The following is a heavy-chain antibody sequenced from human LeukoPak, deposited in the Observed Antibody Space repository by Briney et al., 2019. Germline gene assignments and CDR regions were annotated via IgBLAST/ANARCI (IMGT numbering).Heavy chain of an antibody. CDR2: ISSSSSYI. CDR1: GFTFSSYS. CDR3: ARDLRGGEAY. V-gene: IGHV3-21*04. Sequence: KPGGSLRLSCAASGFTFSSYSMNWVRQAPGKGLEWVSSISSSSSYIYYADSVKGRFTISRDNAKNSLYLQMNSLRAEDTALYYCARDLRGGEAYWGQGTLVTVSS. J-gene: IGHJ4*02. D-gene: IGHD2-15*01.